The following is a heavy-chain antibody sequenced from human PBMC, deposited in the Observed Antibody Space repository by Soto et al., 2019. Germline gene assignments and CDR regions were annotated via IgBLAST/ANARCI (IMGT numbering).Heavy chain of an antibody. CDR1: GYTFTSYG. D-gene: IGHD3-10*01. CDR3: ARDFCCHDYGSGYQAYGMDV. J-gene: IGHJ6*02. Sequence: QVQLVQSGAEVKKPGASVKVSCKASGYTFTSYGISWVRQAPGQGLEWMGWISAYNGNTNYAQKLQGRVTMATDTSTSTAYMELRSLRSADTAVYYCARDFCCHDYGSGYQAYGMDVWGHGTTVTVSS. V-gene: IGHV1-18*01. CDR2: ISAYNGNT.